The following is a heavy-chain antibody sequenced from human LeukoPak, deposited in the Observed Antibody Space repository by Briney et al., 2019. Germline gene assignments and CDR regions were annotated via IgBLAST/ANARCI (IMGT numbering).Heavy chain of an antibody. CDR1: GFTFSSYA. Sequence: PGGSLRLSCAASGFTFSSYAMHWVRQAPGKGLEWVAVISYDGSNKYYADSVKGRFTISRDNSKNTLYLQMNSLRAEDTALYYCAKDINSSGGYDTGAFDPWGQGTLVTVSS. CDR2: ISYDGSNK. CDR3: AKDINSSGGYDTGAFDP. D-gene: IGHD5-12*01. V-gene: IGHV3-30-3*01. J-gene: IGHJ5*02.